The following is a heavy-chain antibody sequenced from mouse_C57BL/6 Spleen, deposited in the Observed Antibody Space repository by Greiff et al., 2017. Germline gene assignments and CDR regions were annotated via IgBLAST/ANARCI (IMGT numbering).Heavy chain of an antibody. Sequence: DVKLVESGGGLVKPGGSLKLSCAASGFTFSSYAMSWVRQTPEKRLEWVATISDGGSYTYYPDNVKGRFTISRDNAKNNLYLQMSHLKSEDTAMYYCARDGQLGFAYWGQGTLVTVSA. CDR1: GFTFSSYA. V-gene: IGHV5-4*01. D-gene: IGHD4-1*02. CDR2: ISDGGSYT. J-gene: IGHJ3*01. CDR3: ARDGQLGFAY.